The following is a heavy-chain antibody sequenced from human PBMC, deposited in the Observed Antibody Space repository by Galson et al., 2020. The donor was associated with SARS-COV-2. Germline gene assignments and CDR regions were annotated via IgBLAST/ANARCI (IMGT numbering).Heavy chain of an antibody. D-gene: IGHD6-19*01. CDR1: GFTFSSYA. V-gene: IGHV3-23*01. J-gene: IGHJ6*02. CDR3: VGGGWYGYYYGLDV. Sequence: GESLKISCAASGFTFSSYAMSWVRQAPGKGLEWVSTISGGGTDTYYADSVKGRFTISRDNSKRTLYLQMNSLRAEDTAIYYCVGGGWYGYYYGLDVWGQGTTVTVSS. CDR2: ISGGGTDT.